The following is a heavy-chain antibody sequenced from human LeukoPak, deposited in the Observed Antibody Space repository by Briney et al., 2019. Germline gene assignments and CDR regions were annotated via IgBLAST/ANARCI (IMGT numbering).Heavy chain of an antibody. J-gene: IGHJ4*02. Sequence: PSETLSLTCTVSGGSISSSSYYWGWIRQPPGKGLEWIGSIYYSGSTYYNPSLKSRVTISVDTSKNQFSLKLSSVTAADTAVYYCARQPSYFDYFDYWGQGTLVTVSS. CDR1: GGSISSSSYY. CDR2: IYYSGST. V-gene: IGHV4-39*01. D-gene: IGHD3-9*01. CDR3: ARQPSYFDYFDY.